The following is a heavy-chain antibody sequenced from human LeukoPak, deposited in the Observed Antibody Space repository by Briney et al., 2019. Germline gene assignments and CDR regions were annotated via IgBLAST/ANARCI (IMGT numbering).Heavy chain of an antibody. Sequence: GGSLKISFKGSGYRFTTYWIGWVRPMPGKGLEWMGIIYPGDSDTRYSPSFQGQVTISADKSTNTAYLQWSSLKASDTAIYYCARRPQLRSELDYWGQGTLVTVSS. V-gene: IGHV5-51*01. CDR1: GYRFTTYW. CDR3: ARRPQLRSELDY. J-gene: IGHJ4*02. D-gene: IGHD1-7*01. CDR2: IYPGDSDT.